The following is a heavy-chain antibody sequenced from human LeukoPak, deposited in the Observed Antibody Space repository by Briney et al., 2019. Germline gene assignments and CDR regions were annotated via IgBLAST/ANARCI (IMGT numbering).Heavy chain of an antibody. Sequence: PSEPLSLTCTVSGGSISSSGYYWGWIRQPPGKGLEWIASIYYSGSTYYNPSLKSRVTISVDTSKNQLSLKLSSLTAADTAVYYCARHEYSGSDYGLSWFDPWGEGTLVTVSS. J-gene: IGHJ5*02. CDR1: GGSISSSGYY. D-gene: IGHD1-26*01. CDR3: ARHEYSGSDYGLSWFDP. V-gene: IGHV4-39*01. CDR2: IYYSGST.